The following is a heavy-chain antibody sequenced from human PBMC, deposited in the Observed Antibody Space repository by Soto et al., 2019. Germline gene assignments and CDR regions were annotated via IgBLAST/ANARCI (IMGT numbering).Heavy chain of an antibody. V-gene: IGHV3-30*18. CDR2: ISYDGSNK. J-gene: IGHJ6*02. Sequence: RRLSCAASGFTFSSYGMHWVRQAPGKGLEWVAVISYDGSNKYYADSVKGRFTISRDNSKNTLYLQMNSLRAEDTAVYYCAKDVLRFLEWLAFYGMDVWGQGTTVTVSS. CDR3: AKDVLRFLEWLAFYGMDV. D-gene: IGHD3-3*01. CDR1: GFTFSSYG.